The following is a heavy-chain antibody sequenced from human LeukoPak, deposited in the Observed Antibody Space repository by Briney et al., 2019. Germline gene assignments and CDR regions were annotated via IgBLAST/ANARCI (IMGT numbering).Heavy chain of an antibody. J-gene: IGHJ4*02. D-gene: IGHD1-20*01. Sequence: SETLSLTCTVSGGSISSYYWSWIRQPPGKGLEWIGYIYYSGSTNYNPSLKSRVTISVDTSKNQFSLKLSSVTAADTAVYYCARDFNLDYFDSWGQGTLVTVSS. CDR2: IYYSGST. CDR1: GGSISSYY. CDR3: ARDFNLDYFDS. V-gene: IGHV4-59*12.